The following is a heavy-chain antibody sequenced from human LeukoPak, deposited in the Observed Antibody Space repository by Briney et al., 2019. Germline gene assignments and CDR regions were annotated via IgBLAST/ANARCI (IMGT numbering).Heavy chain of an antibody. CDR3: ARDFHYRYHDY. CDR2: ISGSGDIT. CDR1: GFTFSSYT. Sequence: GGSLRLSCAASGFTFSSYTMNWVRQAPGKGLEWVSAISGSGDITYYADSVKGRFTISRDNAKNSLYLQMNSLRAEDTAVYYCARDFHYRYHDYWGQGTLVTVSS. D-gene: IGHD3-10*01. J-gene: IGHJ4*02. V-gene: IGHV3-23*01.